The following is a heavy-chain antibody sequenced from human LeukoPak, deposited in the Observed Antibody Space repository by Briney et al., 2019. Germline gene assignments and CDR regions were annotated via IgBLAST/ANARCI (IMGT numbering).Heavy chain of an antibody. D-gene: IGHD5-24*01. J-gene: IGHJ3*01. CDR2: INPDGGNT. V-gene: IGHV1-46*01. Sequence: GASVKVSCKASGYTFTNSYIHWVRQAPGQVLEWMGVINPDGGNTNYAQNFQGRVTLTRDTSTSTVYMELSSLRSEDTAIYYCARIRDGYNDAYDLWGQGTVVTVPS. CDR3: ARIRDGYNDAYDL. CDR1: GYTFTNSY.